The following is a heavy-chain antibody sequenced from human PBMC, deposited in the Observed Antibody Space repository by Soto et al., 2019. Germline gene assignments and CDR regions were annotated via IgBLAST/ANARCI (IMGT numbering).Heavy chain of an antibody. V-gene: IGHV3-23*01. D-gene: IGHD2-15*01. CDR2: ISGVGDST. CDR3: ATPHLLYCSAGTCKPFVF. CDR1: GFTFNNYA. J-gene: IGHJ4*02. Sequence: GGSLRLSCAASGFTFNNYAMSWVRQAPGKGLEWVSAISGVGDSTYCADSVKGRFTISRDNSKNTLYLQMNSLRAEDTAMYYCATPHLLYCSAGTCKPFVFWGQGALVTVSS.